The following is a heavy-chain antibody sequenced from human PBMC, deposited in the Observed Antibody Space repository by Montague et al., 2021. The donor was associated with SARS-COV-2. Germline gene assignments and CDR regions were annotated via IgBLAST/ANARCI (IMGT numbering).Heavy chain of an antibody. J-gene: IGHJ4*02. CDR1: GGSISSSSYY. CDR2: IYYRGST. D-gene: IGHD6-19*01. V-gene: IGHV4-39*01. Sequence: SETLSLTRTVPGGSISSSSYYWAWIRQPPGKGLEWIGSIYYRGSTYYNPSLKSRVFISVDTSKNQLSLTLTSVTAADTAVYYCATQEDPSGWIPGPFDFWGQGTLLSVSS. CDR3: ATQEDPSGWIPGPFDF.